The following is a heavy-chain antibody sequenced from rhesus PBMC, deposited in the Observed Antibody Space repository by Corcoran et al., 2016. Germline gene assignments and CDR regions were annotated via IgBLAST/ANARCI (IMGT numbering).Heavy chain of an antibody. V-gene: IGHV1-198*02. Sequence: QVQLVQSGAEVKKPGSSVKVSCKASGFTFGSYAISWVREAPGPGVEWMGVIIPLFGITNYAEKFQDRVTITADTSTSTAYMELSSLRSEDTAVYYCARVGYNIWTGYPLDYWGQGVLVTVSS. CDR1: GFTFGSYA. J-gene: IGHJ4*01. CDR3: ARVGYNIWTGYPLDY. CDR2: IIPLFGIT. D-gene: IGHD3-3*01.